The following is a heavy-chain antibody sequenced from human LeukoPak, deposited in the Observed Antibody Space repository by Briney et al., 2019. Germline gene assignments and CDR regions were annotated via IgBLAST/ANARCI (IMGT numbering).Heavy chain of an antibody. Sequence: PGGSLRLSCAVSGFTFSSYAMHWVRQAPGKGLEWVALISYDGSNKYYADSVKGRFTISRDTSKNTLYLQLNSLRTEDTAVYYCARGGTYHAFDIWGQGTTVTVSS. CDR2: ISYDGSNK. V-gene: IGHV3-30-3*01. CDR3: ARGGTYHAFDI. CDR1: GFTFSSYA. D-gene: IGHD1-26*01. J-gene: IGHJ3*02.